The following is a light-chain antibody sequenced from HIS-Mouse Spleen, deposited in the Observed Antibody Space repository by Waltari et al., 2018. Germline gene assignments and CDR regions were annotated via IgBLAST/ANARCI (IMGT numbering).Light chain of an antibody. CDR1: SSDVGGYNY. J-gene: IGLJ3*02. CDR2: EVS. V-gene: IGLV2-14*01. Sequence: QSALTQPASVSGSPGQSITISCTGTSSDVGGYNYVSWSHQHPGKAPKVMVYEVSNRPSGVSNRFSGSKSGNTASLTISGLQAEDEADYYCSSYTSSSTWVFGGGTKLTVL. CDR3: SSYTSSSTWV.